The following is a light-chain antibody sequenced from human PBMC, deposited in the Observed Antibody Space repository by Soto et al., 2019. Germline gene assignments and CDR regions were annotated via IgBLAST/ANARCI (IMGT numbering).Light chain of an antibody. CDR2: GAS. V-gene: IGKV3-20*01. CDR3: HQYNNWPRT. CDR1: QGVSSSY. J-gene: IGKJ1*01. Sequence: EIVLTQSPGTLSLSPGERATLSCRASQGVSSSYLAWYQQKRGQAPRLLIYGASSRATGIPARFRGSGSGTDFTLTISSLEPDDFAVYYCHQYNNWPRTFGQGTKVDIK.